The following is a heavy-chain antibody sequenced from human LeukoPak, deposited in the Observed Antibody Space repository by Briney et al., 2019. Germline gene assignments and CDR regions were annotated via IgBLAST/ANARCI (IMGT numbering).Heavy chain of an antibody. CDR3: AKRGVVIRVILVGFHKEAYYFDS. CDR1: GITLSNYG. V-gene: IGHV3-23*01. J-gene: IGHJ4*02. CDR2: ISGSGGST. Sequence: PGGSLRLSCAVSGITLSNYGMSWVRQAPGKGLEWVAGISGSGGSTNYADSVKGRFTISRDNPKNTLYLQMNNLRAEDTAVYFCAKRGVVIRVILVGFHKEAYYFDSWGQGALATVSS. D-gene: IGHD3-22*01.